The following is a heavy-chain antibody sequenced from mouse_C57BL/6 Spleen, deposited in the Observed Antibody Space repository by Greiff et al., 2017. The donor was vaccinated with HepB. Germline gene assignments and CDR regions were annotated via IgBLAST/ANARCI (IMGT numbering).Heavy chain of an antibody. V-gene: IGHV1-26*01. CDR1: GYTFTDYY. CDR2: INPNNGGT. CDR3: ARQLRGYFDY. J-gene: IGHJ2*01. D-gene: IGHD3-2*02. Sequence: VQLKQSGPELVKPGASVKISCKASGYTFTDYYMNWVKQSHGKSLEWIGDINPNNGGTSYNQKFKGKATLTVDKSSSTAYMELRSLTSEDSAVYYCARQLRGYFDYWGQGTTLTVSS.